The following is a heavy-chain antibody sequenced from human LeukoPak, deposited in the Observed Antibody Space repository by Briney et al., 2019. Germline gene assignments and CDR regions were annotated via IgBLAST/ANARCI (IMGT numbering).Heavy chain of an antibody. CDR3: VRDHEAAAGPPDFDY. Sequence: ASVKVSCKASGYTFTSYGISWVRQAPGQGLEWMGWISAYNGNTNYAQKLQGRVTMTTDTSTSTAYMELRSLRSDDTAVYYCVRDHEAAAGPPDFDYWGQGTLVTVSS. J-gene: IGHJ4*02. CDR2: ISAYNGNT. CDR1: GYTFTSYG. V-gene: IGHV1-18*01. D-gene: IGHD6-13*01.